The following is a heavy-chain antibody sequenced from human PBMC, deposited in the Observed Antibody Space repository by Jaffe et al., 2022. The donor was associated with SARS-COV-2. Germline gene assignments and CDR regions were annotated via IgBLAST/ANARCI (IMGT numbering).Heavy chain of an antibody. CDR3: ASGDRLRD. J-gene: IGHJ4*02. D-gene: IGHD3-10*01. Sequence: EVQLVESGGDLVQPGGSLRLSCAASGLIFNTYWMSWVRQAPGKGLEWVANTKQDGSEKYYVDSVKGRFTISRDNAKNSLYLQMDSLRAEDTAVYYCASGDRLRDWGQGTLVTVSS. CDR1: GLIFNTYW. V-gene: IGHV3-7*03. CDR2: TKQDGSEK.